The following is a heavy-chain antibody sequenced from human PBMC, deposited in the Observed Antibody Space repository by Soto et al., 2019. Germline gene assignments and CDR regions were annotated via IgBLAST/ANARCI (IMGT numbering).Heavy chain of an antibody. CDR3: ARRALPQCINGVCYKDGFWDY. J-gene: IGHJ4*02. Sequence: SETLSLTCTVSGGSVSSGGYYWSWIRQHPGTGLEWIGYIYYSGTTYFNPSLKSRASISLDTSKNEFSLKLTSVTAADTAVYYCARRALPQCINGVCYKDGFWDYWGQGALVTVFS. CDR2: IYYSGTT. CDR1: GGSVSSGGYY. V-gene: IGHV4-31*03. D-gene: IGHD2-8*01.